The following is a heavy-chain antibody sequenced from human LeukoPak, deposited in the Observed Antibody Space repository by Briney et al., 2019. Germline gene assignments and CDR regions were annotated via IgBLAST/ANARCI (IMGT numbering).Heavy chain of an antibody. V-gene: IGHV1-18*04. CDR1: GYTFTGYY. Sequence: AASVKVSCKASGYTFTGYYMHWVRQAPGQGLEWMGWISAYNGNTNYAQKLQGRVTMTTDTSTSTAYMELRSLRSDDTAVYYCARGGLVYYYDSSGYPLLDYWGQGTLVTVSS. J-gene: IGHJ4*02. CDR3: ARGGLVYYYDSSGYPLLDY. D-gene: IGHD3-22*01. CDR2: ISAYNGNT.